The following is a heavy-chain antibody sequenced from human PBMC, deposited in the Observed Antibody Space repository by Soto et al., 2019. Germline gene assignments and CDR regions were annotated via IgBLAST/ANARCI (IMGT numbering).Heavy chain of an antibody. CDR2: ISSSGSTI. D-gene: IGHD2-15*01. Sequence: QVQLVESGGGLVKPGGSLRLSCAAAGFRFNDYYMTWIRQAPGKGLEWVSYISSSGSTIYYADSVKGRFTISRDNAKNSLYLQMNSLRAEDTAVYYCARVLLRYDAFDIWGQGTMVTVSS. J-gene: IGHJ3*02. CDR3: ARVLLRYDAFDI. V-gene: IGHV3-11*04. CDR1: GFRFNDYY.